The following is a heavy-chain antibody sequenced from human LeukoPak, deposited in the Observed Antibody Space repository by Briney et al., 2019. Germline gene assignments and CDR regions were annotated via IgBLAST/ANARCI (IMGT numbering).Heavy chain of an antibody. CDR2: INRSGST. CDR1: GGSFSGYY. Sequence: SETLSLTCAVYGGSFSGYYWSWIRQPPGKGLEWIGEINRSGSTNYNPSLKSRVTISVDTSKNQFSLKLSSVTAADTAVYYCARGPQNVLLWFGELCYWGQGTLVTVSS. D-gene: IGHD3-10*01. CDR3: ARGPQNVLLWFGELCY. V-gene: IGHV4-34*01. J-gene: IGHJ4*02.